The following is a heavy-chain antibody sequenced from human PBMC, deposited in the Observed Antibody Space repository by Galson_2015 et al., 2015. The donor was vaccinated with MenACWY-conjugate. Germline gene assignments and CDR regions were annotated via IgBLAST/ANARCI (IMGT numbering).Heavy chain of an antibody. D-gene: IGHD3-10*01. V-gene: IGHV3-23*01. Sequence: SLRLSCAASGFTFSSYAMGWVRQAPGKGLEWVSSISGSGATTDYADSVRGRFTISRDNSKNTLYLEINSLRVDDTAVYYCAKDIIVGLGSYTTFDYWGQGTLVTVS. CDR3: AKDIIVGLGSYTTFDY. CDR1: GFTFSSYA. J-gene: IGHJ4*02. CDR2: ISGSGATT.